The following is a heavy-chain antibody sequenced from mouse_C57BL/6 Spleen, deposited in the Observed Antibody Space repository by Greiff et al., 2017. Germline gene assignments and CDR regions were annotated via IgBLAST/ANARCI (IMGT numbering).Heavy chain of an antibody. J-gene: IGHJ4*01. D-gene: IGHD2-4*01. Sequence: EVHLVESGGGLVQPGGSLKLSCAASGFTFSDYYMYWVRQTPEKRLEWVAYISNGGGSTYYPDTVKGRFTISRDNAKNTLYLQMSRLKSEDTAMYYCARYDYDGGMAMDYWGQGTSVTVSS. CDR3: ARYDYDGGMAMDY. CDR2: ISNGGGST. V-gene: IGHV5-12*01. CDR1: GFTFSDYY.